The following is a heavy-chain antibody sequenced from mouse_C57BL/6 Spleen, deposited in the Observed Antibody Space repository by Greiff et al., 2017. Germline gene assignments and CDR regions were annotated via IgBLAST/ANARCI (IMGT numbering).Heavy chain of an antibody. CDR3: ARSITTVVADY. J-gene: IGHJ2*01. Sequence: QVQLQQPGAELVMPGASVKLSCKASGYTFTSYWMHWVKQRPGQGLEWIGEIDPSDSYTNYNQKFKGKSTLTVDKSSSTAYMQLSSLTSEDSAVYYCARSITTVVADYWGQGTTRTVSS. V-gene: IGHV1-69*01. CDR1: GYTFTSYW. D-gene: IGHD1-1*01. CDR2: IDPSDSYT.